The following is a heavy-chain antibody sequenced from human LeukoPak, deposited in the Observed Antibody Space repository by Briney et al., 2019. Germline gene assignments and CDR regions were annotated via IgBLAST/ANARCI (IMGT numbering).Heavy chain of an antibody. CDR3: AREDSGGNSFDY. Sequence: GGSLRLSCAASGFTFSSYSMNWVRQAPGKGLEWVSYISSSSSTIYYADSVKGRFTVSRDNAKDSVSLQMDSLRADDTARYYCAREDSGGNSFDYWGQGAQVTVS. D-gene: IGHD4/OR15-4a*01. CDR2: ISSSSSTI. V-gene: IGHV3-48*01. CDR1: GFTFSSYS. J-gene: IGHJ4*02.